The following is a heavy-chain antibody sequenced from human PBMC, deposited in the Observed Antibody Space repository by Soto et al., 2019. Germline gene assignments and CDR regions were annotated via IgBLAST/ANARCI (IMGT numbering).Heavy chain of an antibody. CDR3: AALGVNFDH. Sequence: RASVKVSCKASGFTFTSSAVQWVRQARGQRLERIGWIGVGSGNRHYAQKFQERVTITRDMSTNTAYMELSSLRSEDTAVYYCAALGVNFDHWGQGTLVTVSS. CDR2: IGVGSGNR. D-gene: IGHD2-8*01. CDR1: GFTFTSSA. V-gene: IGHV1-58*01. J-gene: IGHJ4*02.